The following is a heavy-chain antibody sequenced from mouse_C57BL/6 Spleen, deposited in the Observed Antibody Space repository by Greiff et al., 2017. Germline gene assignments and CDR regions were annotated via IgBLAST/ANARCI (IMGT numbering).Heavy chain of an antibody. D-gene: IGHD4-1*01. CDR1: GYTFTSYT. CDR3: ARPRTGTVFDD. CDR2: INPSRGYT. J-gene: IGHJ2*01. V-gene: IGHV1-4*01. Sequence: QVQLKESGAELARPGASVKMSCKASGYTFTSYTMHWVKQRPGQGLEWIGYINPSRGYTTYNQKFKDKATLTADKSSRTAYMQLSRLTCEDTADNDCARPRTGTVFDDWGKGTTLTVSS.